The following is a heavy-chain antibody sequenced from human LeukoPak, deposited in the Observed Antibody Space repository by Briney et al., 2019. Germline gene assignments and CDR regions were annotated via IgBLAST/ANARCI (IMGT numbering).Heavy chain of an antibody. V-gene: IGHV4-61*02. Sequence: PSQTLSLTCTVSGGSFSSGSYYWSWIRQPAGKGLEWIGRIYTSGSTNYNPSLKSRVTISVDTSKNQFSLKLSSVTAADTAVYYCAREDIAGASPFDYWGQGTLVTVSS. CDR3: AREDIAGASPFDY. D-gene: IGHD1-26*01. CDR2: IYTSGST. J-gene: IGHJ4*02. CDR1: GGSFSSGSYY.